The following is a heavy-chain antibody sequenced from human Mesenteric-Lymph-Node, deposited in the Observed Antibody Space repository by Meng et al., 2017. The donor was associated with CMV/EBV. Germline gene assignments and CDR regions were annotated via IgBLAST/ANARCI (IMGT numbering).Heavy chain of an antibody. Sequence: GFTVSSNFMSWVRQAPGKGLEWVSVIYSSGTTNYADSVKGRFTISRDTSKNTVFLQMNSLRLEDTAVYYCARSTYCSSTSCYRYFDYWGQGTLVTVSS. D-gene: IGHD2-2*01. CDR2: IYSSGTT. CDR1: GFTVSSNF. CDR3: ARSTYCSSTSCYRYFDY. J-gene: IGHJ4*02. V-gene: IGHV3-66*02.